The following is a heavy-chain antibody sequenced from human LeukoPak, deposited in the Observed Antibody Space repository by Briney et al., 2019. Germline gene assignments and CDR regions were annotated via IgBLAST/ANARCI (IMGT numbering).Heavy chain of an antibody. V-gene: IGHV3-7*03. D-gene: IGHD6-13*01. CDR2: IKQDGSEK. CDR3: AKSQTGYSSSWYTGGLDY. CDR1: GFTFSSYW. Sequence: GGSLRLSCAASGFTFSSYWMSWVRQAPGKGLEWVANIKQDGSEKYYVDSVKGRLTISRDNAKNSLYLQMNSLRAEDTAVYYCAKSQTGYSSSWYTGGLDYWGQRTLVTVSS. J-gene: IGHJ4*02.